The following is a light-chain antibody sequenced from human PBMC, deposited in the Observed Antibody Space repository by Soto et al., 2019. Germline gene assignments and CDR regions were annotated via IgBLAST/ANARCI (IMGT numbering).Light chain of an antibody. J-gene: IGKJ5*01. CDR1: QSAGNF. CDR2: YIS. CDR3: QQHNQWPIT. V-gene: IGKV3D-15*01. Sequence: DIVMTQSPATLSVSPGETASLSCRASQSAGNFLVWYQQKPGQAPRLLIYYISTRATGIPARFSGSGSGTEFTLTINSLQSEDSAVYYCQQHNQWPITFGQGTRLEI.